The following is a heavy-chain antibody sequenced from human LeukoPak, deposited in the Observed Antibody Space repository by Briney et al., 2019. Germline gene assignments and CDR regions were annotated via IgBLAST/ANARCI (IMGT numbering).Heavy chain of an antibody. CDR3: ARGPDYVWGTYRRRNNWFDP. CDR2: INHSGST. D-gene: IGHD3-16*02. CDR1: GGSFSGYY. V-gene: IGHV4-34*01. J-gene: IGHJ5*02. Sequence: PSETLSLTCAVYGGSFSGYYWSWIRQPPGKGLEWTGEINHSGSTNYNPSLKSRVTISVDTSKNLFSLKLSSVTAADTAVYYCARGPDYVWGTYRRRNNWFDPWGQGTLVTVSS.